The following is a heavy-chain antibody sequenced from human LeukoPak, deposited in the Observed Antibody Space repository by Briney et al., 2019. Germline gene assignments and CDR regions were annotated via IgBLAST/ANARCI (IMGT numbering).Heavy chain of an antibody. Sequence: GGSLRLSCAASGFTFSSYGMHWVRQAPGKGLEWVAFIRYDGSNKYYADSVKGRFTISRDNSKNTLYLQMNSLRAEDTAVYYCARIVVVVAATPRRQDFDYWGQGTLVTVSS. J-gene: IGHJ4*02. V-gene: IGHV3-30*02. CDR3: ARIVVVVAATPRRQDFDY. D-gene: IGHD2-15*01. CDR2: IRYDGSNK. CDR1: GFTFSSYG.